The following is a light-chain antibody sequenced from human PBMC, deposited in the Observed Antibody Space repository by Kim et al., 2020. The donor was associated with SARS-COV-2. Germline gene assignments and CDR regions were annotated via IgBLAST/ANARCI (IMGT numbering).Light chain of an antibody. Sequence: SYELTQPPAVSVSPGQTASITCSGDNLGNKYACWYQQKPGQSPLMVIYQDTKRPSGIPERFSGSNSGNTATLTISGTQAMDEADYYCQAWDKSTAPFGGGTQLTV. CDR2: QDT. CDR3: QAWDKSTAP. V-gene: IGLV3-1*01. CDR1: NLGNKY. J-gene: IGLJ3*02.